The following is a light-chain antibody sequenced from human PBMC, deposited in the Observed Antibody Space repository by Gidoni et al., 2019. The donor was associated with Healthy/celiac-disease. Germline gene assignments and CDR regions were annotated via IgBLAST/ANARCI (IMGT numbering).Light chain of an antibody. CDR3: QQRSNWPPT. Sequence: EIVFTQSPATLSLSPGERATLSCRASQSVSSYLAWYQQKPGQAPRLLIYDASNRATGIPARFSGSGSGTEFNLTISSLEPEDFAVYYCQQRSNWPPTFGQGTKVEIK. CDR1: QSVSSY. CDR2: DAS. J-gene: IGKJ1*01. V-gene: IGKV3-11*01.